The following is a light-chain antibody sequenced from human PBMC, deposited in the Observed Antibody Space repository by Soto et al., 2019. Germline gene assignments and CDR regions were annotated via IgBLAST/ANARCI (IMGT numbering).Light chain of an antibody. Sequence: QSVLTQPPSASGTPGQRVTISCSGSSANIGSNPVDWYQQLPGTAPELLIYHNNQRPSGVPVRFSGSKSGTSASLAISGLQSEDEADYYCTAWDDSLNVYVFGTGTKVTVL. CDR1: SANIGSNP. CDR2: HNN. J-gene: IGLJ1*01. V-gene: IGLV1-44*01. CDR3: TAWDDSLNVYV.